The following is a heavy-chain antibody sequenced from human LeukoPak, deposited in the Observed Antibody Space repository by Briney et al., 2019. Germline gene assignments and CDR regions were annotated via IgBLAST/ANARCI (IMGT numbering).Heavy chain of an antibody. CDR2: IYYSRST. Sequence: PSETLSLTCTVSGGSISSYYWSWIRQPPGKGLEWIGYIYYSRSTNYNPSLKSRVTISVDTSKNQFSLKLSSVTAADTAVYYCARGMVATGLFGYWGQGTLVTVSS. CDR3: ARGMVATGLFGY. CDR1: GGSISSYY. D-gene: IGHD2-8*01. V-gene: IGHV4-59*01. J-gene: IGHJ4*02.